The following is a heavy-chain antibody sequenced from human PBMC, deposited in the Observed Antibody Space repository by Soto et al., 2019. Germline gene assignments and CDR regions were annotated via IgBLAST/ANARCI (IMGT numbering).Heavy chain of an antibody. J-gene: IGHJ4*02. D-gene: IGHD3-10*01. V-gene: IGHV4-59*01. CDR2: FNNGGTT. CDR1: GGSISTYY. Sequence: QVQLQESGPGLVKPSETLSLTCTVSGGSISTYYWIWVRQPPGKGLEWIGAFNNGGTTNYSPSLNIRVTITVGTSKNQFSLKLNSVTAADTAVYYCARDGSERPATYWGQGILVTVSS. CDR3: ARDGSERPATY.